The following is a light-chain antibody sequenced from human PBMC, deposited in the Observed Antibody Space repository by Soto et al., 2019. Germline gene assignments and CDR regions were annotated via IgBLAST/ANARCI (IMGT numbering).Light chain of an antibody. CDR1: TSEVGGYNY. CDR3: SSYSGSSDV. Sequence: QSALTHTPSASGTPGQSDAISCTGPTSEVGGYNYVSWYQQHPSKAPKLMIYEVNKRPSGVPDRFSGSKSGNTASLTVSGLQAEDEADYYCSSYSGSSDVVGTGTKVTV. CDR2: EVN. J-gene: IGLJ1*01. V-gene: IGLV2-8*01.